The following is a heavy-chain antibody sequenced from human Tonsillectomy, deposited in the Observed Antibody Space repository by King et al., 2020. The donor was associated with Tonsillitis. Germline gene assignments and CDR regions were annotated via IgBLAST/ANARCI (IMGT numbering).Heavy chain of an antibody. Sequence: VQLQQWGAGLLKPSETLSLTCAVYGGSFSGDYWNWIRQPPGKGLEWIGEINHGGSTNYNPSLKSRVTISVDPSKNQFSLKLNSVTAADTAVYYCARRLGYFDTSAYHFDYWGQGTLVTVSS. D-gene: IGHD3-22*01. J-gene: IGHJ4*02. CDR2: INHGGST. CDR3: ARRLGYFDTSAYHFDY. CDR1: GGSFSGDY. V-gene: IGHV4-34*01.